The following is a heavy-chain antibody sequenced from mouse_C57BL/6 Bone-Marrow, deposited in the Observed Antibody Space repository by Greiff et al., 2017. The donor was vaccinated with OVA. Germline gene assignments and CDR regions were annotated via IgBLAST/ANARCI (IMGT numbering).Heavy chain of an antibody. CDR2: INPSSGYT. D-gene: IGHD2-10*02. Sequence: QVQLQQSGAELVRPGTSVKVSCKASGYAFTNYLIEWVKQRPGQGLEWIGYINPSSGYTKYDQKFKDKATLTADKSSSTAYMQLSSLTSEDSAVYYCARSGAYGSWFAYWGQGTLVTVSA. V-gene: IGHV1-4*01. J-gene: IGHJ3*01. CDR3: ARSGAYGSWFAY. CDR1: GYAFTNYL.